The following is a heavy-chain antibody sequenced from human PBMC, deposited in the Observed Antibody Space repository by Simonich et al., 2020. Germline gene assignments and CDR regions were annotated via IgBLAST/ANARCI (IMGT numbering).Heavy chain of an antibody. Sequence: QVQLVQSGAEVKKPGASVKGSCKASGYTFTGQYMHRVRKAPGQGLEWLGWDHPNSGGTNYAQKFQGRVTMTRDTSISTAYMELSRLRSDDTAVYYCARSHIAAAGTGYFQHWGQGTLVTVSS. CDR2: DHPNSGGT. CDR1: GYTFTGQY. J-gene: IGHJ1*01. CDR3: ARSHIAAAGTGYFQH. V-gene: IGHV1-2*02. D-gene: IGHD6-13*01.